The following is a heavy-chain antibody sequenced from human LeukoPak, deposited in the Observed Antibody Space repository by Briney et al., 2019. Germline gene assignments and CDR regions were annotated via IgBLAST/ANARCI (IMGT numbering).Heavy chain of an antibody. D-gene: IGHD6-6*01. CDR2: IYTSGST. J-gene: IGHJ4*02. V-gene: IGHV4-4*07. CDR3: ARDSRGKSRLAARRFDY. CDR1: GGALSSYY. Sequence: SETLSLTRTVSGGALSSYYWSWIRQPAGKGLEWIGRIYTSGSTHYSPSLKSRVTMSVDTSKNQFSLKLSSVTAADTAVYYCARDSRGKSRLAARRFDYWGQGTLVTVSS.